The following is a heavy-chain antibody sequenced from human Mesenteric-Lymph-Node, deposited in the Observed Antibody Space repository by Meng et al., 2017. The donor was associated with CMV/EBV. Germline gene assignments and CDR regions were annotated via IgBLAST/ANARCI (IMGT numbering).Heavy chain of an antibody. J-gene: IGHJ4*02. Sequence: TCTVSAGSISSGAYYWSWIRQHPGKGLEWIGYIYYSGSTYYNPSLESRVTISVDTSKNQFSLKLSSVTAADTAVYYCARDHGDYFDYWGQGTLVTVSS. CDR1: AGSISSGAYY. D-gene: IGHD4-17*01. CDR3: ARDHGDYFDY. V-gene: IGHV4-31*03. CDR2: IYYSGST.